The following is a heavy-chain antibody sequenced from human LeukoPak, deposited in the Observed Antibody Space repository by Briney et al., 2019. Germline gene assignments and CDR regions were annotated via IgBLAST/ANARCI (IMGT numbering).Heavy chain of an antibody. CDR3: AKVGGPPDY. J-gene: IGHJ4*02. Sequence: GGSLRLSCAASGFTFSPYFMNWVRQAPGKGLEWVSYISSSGTTIYYADSVKGRFTISRDNAKKSLYLQMNSLRAEDTAVYYCAKVGGPPDYWGQGTLVTVSS. V-gene: IGHV3-48*04. CDR1: GFTFSPYF. CDR2: ISSSGTTI. D-gene: IGHD4-23*01.